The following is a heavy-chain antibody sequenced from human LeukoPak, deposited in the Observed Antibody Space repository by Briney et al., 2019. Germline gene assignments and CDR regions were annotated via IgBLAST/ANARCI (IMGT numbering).Heavy chain of an antibody. D-gene: IGHD1-26*01. CDR2: INSDGST. J-gene: IGHJ4*02. V-gene: IGHV3-74*01. Sequence: GSLRLSCAASGFIFRDHSMHWARQIPGKGLVWVSRINSDGSTNYADSVKGRFTISRDNAKNTLYLQMRSLRVDDSSLYFCVRALGGSDDYWGQGTLVTVSS. CDR1: GFIFRDHS. CDR3: VRALGGSDDY.